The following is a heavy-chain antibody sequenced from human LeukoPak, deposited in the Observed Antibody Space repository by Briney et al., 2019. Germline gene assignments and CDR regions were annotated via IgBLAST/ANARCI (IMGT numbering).Heavy chain of an antibody. CDR2: ISGSGGST. D-gene: IGHD3-9*01. CDR1: GFTFSSYA. J-gene: IGHJ4*02. Sequence: GGSLRLSCAASGFTFSSYAMSWVRQAPGKGLEWVPAISGSGGSTYYADSVKGRFTISRDNSRNTLYLQMNSLRAEDTAVYYCAKGTYYDILTGYAVDYWGQGTLVTVSS. CDR3: AKGTYYDILTGYAVDY. V-gene: IGHV3-23*01.